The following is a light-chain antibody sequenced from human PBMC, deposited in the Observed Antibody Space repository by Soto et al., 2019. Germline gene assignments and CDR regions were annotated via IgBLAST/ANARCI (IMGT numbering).Light chain of an antibody. CDR1: SSNIESHP. Sequence: SALTQPTSASGTPGQRITISCSGSSSNIESHPVNWYQQVPGAAPKLLINTNNQRPSGVPDRFSGSKSGASASLVISGLQPEDEGSYYCATWDDSRRGIFGTGTKVTVL. V-gene: IGLV1-44*01. J-gene: IGLJ1*01. CDR2: TNN. CDR3: ATWDDSRRGI.